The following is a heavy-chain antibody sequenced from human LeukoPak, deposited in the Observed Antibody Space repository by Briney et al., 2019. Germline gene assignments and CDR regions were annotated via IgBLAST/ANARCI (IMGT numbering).Heavy chain of an antibody. CDR1: GFTFSSCA. D-gene: IGHD2/OR15-2a*01. CDR3: ARDEKRSMGYYYYGMDV. J-gene: IGHJ6*02. V-gene: IGHV3-30-3*01. CDR2: ISYDGSNK. Sequence: GGSLRLSCAASGFTFSSCAMHWVRQAPGKGLEWVAVISYDGSNKYYADSVKGRFTISRDNSKNTLSLQMNSLRPEDTAVYYCARDEKRSMGYYYYGMDVWGQGTTVTVAS.